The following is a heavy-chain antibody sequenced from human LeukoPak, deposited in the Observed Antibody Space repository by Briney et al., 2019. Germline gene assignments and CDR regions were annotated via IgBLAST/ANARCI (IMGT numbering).Heavy chain of an antibody. D-gene: IGHD6-13*01. J-gene: IGHJ4*02. Sequence: GGSLRLSCAASGFTFSSYGMHWVRQAPGKGLEWVSIIYAGGSTYYADSVKGRFIVSRDNSKNTVYLQINSLRAEDTAVYYCARALAAASHTSFDYWGQGTLVTVTS. CDR2: IYAGGST. V-gene: IGHV3-66*01. CDR3: ARALAAASHTSFDY. CDR1: GFTFSSYG.